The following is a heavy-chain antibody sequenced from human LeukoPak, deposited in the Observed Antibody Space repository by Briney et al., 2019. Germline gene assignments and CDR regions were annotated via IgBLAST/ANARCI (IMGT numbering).Heavy chain of an antibody. Sequence: PSETLSLTCTVSGGSISSSSYYWGWIRQPPGMGLEWIGSIYYSGSTYYNPSLKSRVTISVDTSKNQFSLKLSSVTAADTAVYYCARARLLRYFDWLSYFDYWGQGTLVTVSS. CDR2: IYYSGST. D-gene: IGHD3-9*01. CDR3: ARARLLRYFDWLSYFDY. V-gene: IGHV4-39*07. CDR1: GGSISSSSYY. J-gene: IGHJ4*02.